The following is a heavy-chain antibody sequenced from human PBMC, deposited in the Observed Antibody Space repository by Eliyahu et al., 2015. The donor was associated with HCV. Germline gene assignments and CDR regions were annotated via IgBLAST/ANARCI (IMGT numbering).Heavy chain of an antibody. Sequence: EVQLVESGGGLVKPGGSLRLSCAASGFTFSNAWXFSNAWIXWVRQAPGKGLEWVGRIKSKTDGGTTDYAAPVKGRFTISRDDSKNTLYLQMNSLKTEDTAVYYCTTDPPDWNYDVLNWFDPWGQGTLVTVSS. D-gene: IGHD1-7*01. CDR2: IKSKTDGGTT. V-gene: IGHV3-15*01. J-gene: IGHJ5*02. CDR1: GFTFSNAW. CDR3: TTDPPDWNYDVLNWFDP.